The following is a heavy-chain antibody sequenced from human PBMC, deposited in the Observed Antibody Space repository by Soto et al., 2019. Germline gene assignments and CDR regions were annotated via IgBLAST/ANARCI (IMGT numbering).Heavy chain of an antibody. CDR1: GFTFRNYK. J-gene: IGHJ5*02. V-gene: IGHV3-33*08. D-gene: IGHD4-4*01. CDR3: ARALQYQNWLDP. Sequence: GGSLSLSCEASGFTFRNYKMNWVRQAPGKGLEWVAVIWSGGSNKYYADSVKGRFTISRDNSKNTLYLQMNSLRAEDTAVYYCARALQYQNWLDPWGQGTLVTVSS. CDR2: IWSGGSNK.